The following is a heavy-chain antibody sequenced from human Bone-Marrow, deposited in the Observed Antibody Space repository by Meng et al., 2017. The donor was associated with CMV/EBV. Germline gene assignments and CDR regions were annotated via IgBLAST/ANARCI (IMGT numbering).Heavy chain of an antibody. CDR3: ARDPSGNSFDY. J-gene: IGHJ4*02. CDR2: ISSSSSYI. V-gene: IGHV3-21*01. CDR1: GFTFSSYS. D-gene: IGHD2-15*01. Sequence: GESLKISCAASGFTFSSYSMSWIRQAPGKGLEWVSSISSSSSYIYYADSVKGRFTISRDNAKNSLYLQMNSLRAEDTAVYYCARDPSGNSFDYWGQGTLVTVSS.